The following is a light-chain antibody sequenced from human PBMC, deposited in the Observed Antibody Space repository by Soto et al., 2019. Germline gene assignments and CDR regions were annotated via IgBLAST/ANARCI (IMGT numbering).Light chain of an antibody. CDR1: QSVSSN. CDR3: QQRHVWPIT. CDR2: DAS. V-gene: IGKV3-11*01. Sequence: IVFTTSAATLSVSPGARAPPSCRASQSVSSNLAWYQKKPCQAPSSLIYDASTRATGIPARFSGSGSGTDLYLTISSRETEDSAVDDCQQRHVWPITFGQGTQLDIK. J-gene: IGKJ5*01.